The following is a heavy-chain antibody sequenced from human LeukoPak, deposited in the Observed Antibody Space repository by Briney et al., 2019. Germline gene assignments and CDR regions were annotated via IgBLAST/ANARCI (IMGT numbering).Heavy chain of an antibody. CDR1: GFTFSSYS. J-gene: IGHJ4*02. CDR3: AKDKDILTGYSAYYFDY. V-gene: IGHV3-48*01. CDR2: ISSSSSTI. D-gene: IGHD3-9*01. Sequence: GGSLRLSCAASGFTFSSYSMNWVRQAPGKGLEWVSYISSSSSTIYYADSVKGRFTISRDNAKNSLYLQMNSLRAEDTAVYYCAKDKDILTGYSAYYFDYWGQGTLVTVSS.